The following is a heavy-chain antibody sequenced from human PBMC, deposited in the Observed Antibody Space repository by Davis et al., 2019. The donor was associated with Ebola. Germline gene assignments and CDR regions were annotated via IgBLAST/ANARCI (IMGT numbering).Heavy chain of an antibody. J-gene: IGHJ4*02. CDR2: ITGGSDSI. V-gene: IGHV3-48*02. CDR1: GFTFNIHN. Sequence: GGSLRLSCAASGFTFNIHNMYWVRQVPGKGLECISYITGGSDSIYYADSVRGRFTISRDNAKNSLYLQLNSLRDEDTAVYYCARDWFGETDWGQGTQVTVSS. D-gene: IGHD3-10*01. CDR3: ARDWFGETD.